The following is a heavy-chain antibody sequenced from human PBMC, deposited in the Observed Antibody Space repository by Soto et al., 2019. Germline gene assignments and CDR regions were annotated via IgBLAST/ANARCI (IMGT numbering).Heavy chain of an antibody. V-gene: IGHV4-31*03. CDR3: ARTSGYSGYDFHYYYGMDV. CDR1: DGTISSRGDY. Sequence: SQTLSLTCTVADGTISSRGDYRSWIHQHPGKGLEWIGYIYYSGSTYYNPSLKSRVTISVDTSKNQFSLKLSSVTAADTAVYYCARTSGYSGYDFHYYYGMDVWGQGTTVTVSS. D-gene: IGHD5-12*01. J-gene: IGHJ6*02. CDR2: IYYSGST.